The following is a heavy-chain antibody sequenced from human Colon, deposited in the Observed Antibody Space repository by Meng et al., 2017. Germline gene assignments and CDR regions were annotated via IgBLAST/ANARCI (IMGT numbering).Heavy chain of an antibody. CDR3: ARGTLSLAD. CDR2: INKDGSEQ. V-gene: IGHV3-7*01. D-gene: IGHD2-15*01. J-gene: IGHJ4*02. Sequence: GESLKISCIVSGFTFSSYGMTWVRQAPGKGLECVANINKDGSEQYYVDFVKGRFTISRDNAKNSLHLQMNSLRAEDTAVYYCARGTLSLADWGQGMLVTVSS. CDR1: GFTFSSYG.